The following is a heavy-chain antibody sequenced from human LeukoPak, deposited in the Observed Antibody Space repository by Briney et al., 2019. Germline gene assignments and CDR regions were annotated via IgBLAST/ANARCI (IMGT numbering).Heavy chain of an antibody. J-gene: IGHJ4*02. CDR3: ARGRPHGNDY. CDR1: GFTFSSYA. CDR2: ISWNSGSI. D-gene: IGHD4-23*01. Sequence: GGSLRLSCAASGFTFSSYAMHWVRQAPGKGLEWVSGISWNSGSIGYADSVKGRFSISRDNAKNTLYLQMNSLRVEDTAVYYCARGRPHGNDYWGQGTLVTVSS. V-gene: IGHV3-9*01.